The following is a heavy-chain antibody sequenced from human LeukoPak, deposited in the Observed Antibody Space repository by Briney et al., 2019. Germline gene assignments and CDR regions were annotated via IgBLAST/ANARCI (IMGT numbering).Heavy chain of an antibody. CDR2: IYYSGTT. CDR1: GGSISSGGYY. V-gene: IGHV4-31*03. D-gene: IGHD5-18*01. Sequence: SETLSLTCTVSGGSISSGGYYWSWIRQHPGKGLEWIGYIYYSGTTYYNPSLKSRLTISVDTSKNQFSLKLSSVTAADTAVYYCAREYSYSYYFDYWGQGTLVTVSS. J-gene: IGHJ4*02. CDR3: AREYSYSYYFDY.